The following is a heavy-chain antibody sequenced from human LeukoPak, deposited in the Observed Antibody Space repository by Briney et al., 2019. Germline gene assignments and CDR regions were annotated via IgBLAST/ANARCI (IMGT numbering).Heavy chain of an antibody. CDR2: IRHDASQI. V-gene: IGHV3-7*01. Sequence: GGTLRLSCAASGFTFSKYWMSWVRQTPGKGLEWVASIRHDASQIYYVDSVKGRFTISRDNARNSLYLQMNSLRGEDTAVYYCARSDGRSYYFDYWGQGTLVTVSS. D-gene: IGHD5-24*01. CDR1: GFTFSKYW. CDR3: ARSDGRSYYFDY. J-gene: IGHJ4*02.